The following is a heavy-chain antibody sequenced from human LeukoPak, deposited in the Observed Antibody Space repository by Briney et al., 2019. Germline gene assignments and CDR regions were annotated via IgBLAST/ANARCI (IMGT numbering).Heavy chain of an antibody. Sequence: GGSLRLSCAASGFTVSSNYMSWVRQAPGKGLEWVSVIYSGGSTYYADSVKGRFTISRDNAKNSLYLQMNSLRAEDTAVYYCARDGKKTTYGMDVWGQGTTVTVSS. D-gene: IGHD1/OR15-1a*01. J-gene: IGHJ6*02. CDR1: GFTVSSNY. V-gene: IGHV3-53*01. CDR2: IYSGGST. CDR3: ARDGKKTTYGMDV.